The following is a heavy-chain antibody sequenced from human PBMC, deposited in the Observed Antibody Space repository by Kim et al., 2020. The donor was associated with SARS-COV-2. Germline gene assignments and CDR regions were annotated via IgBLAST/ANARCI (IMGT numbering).Heavy chain of an antibody. D-gene: IGHD3-3*01. V-gene: IGHV4-4*07. CDR1: GGSISSYY. J-gene: IGHJ4*02. CDR3: AREGLDYDFWSGCLYFDY. CDR2: IYTSGST. Sequence: SETLSLTCTVSGGSISSYYWSWIRQPAGKGLEWIGRIYTSGSTNYNPSLKSRVTMSVDTSKNQFSLKLSSVTAADTAVYYCAREGLDYDFWSGCLYFDYWGQGTLVTVSS.